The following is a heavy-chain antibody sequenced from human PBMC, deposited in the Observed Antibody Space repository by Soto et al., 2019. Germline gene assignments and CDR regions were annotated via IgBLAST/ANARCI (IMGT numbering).Heavy chain of an antibody. CDR1: GFTLSNYA. Sequence: GGSLRLSCAASGFTLSNYAMRWVRQASGKGLEWVSGISGSGGSTYYADSVKGRFTISRDNSKNTVYLQMNSLRAEDTAVYYCAKNYYAMDVWGQGTTVTVSS. CDR2: ISGSGGST. J-gene: IGHJ6*02. V-gene: IGHV3-23*01. CDR3: AKNYYAMDV.